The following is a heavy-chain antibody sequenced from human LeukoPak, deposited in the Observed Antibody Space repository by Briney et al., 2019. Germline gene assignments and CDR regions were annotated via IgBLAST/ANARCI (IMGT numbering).Heavy chain of an antibody. Sequence: PGGSLRPSCAASGFTFDDYGMSWVRQAPGKGLEWVSGINWNGGSTGYADSVKGRFTISRDNAKNSLYLQMNSLRAEDTALYYCARDFTQWLILGWFDPWGQGTLVTVSS. CDR3: ARDFTQWLILGWFDP. CDR1: GFTFDDYG. V-gene: IGHV3-20*04. D-gene: IGHD6-19*01. J-gene: IGHJ5*02. CDR2: INWNGGST.